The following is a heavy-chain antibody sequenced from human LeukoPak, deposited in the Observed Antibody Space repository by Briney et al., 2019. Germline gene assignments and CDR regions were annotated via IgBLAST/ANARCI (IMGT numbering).Heavy chain of an antibody. J-gene: IGHJ4*02. CDR2: ISAYNGNT. V-gene: IGHV1-18*01. Sequence: GASVKVSCKASGYTFTSSGISWVRQAPGQGLEWMGWISAYNGNTNYAQKLQGRVTMTTDTSTSTAYMELRSLRSDDTAVYYCARSWPDYDSSGASDYFDYWGQGTLVTVSS. CDR3: ARSWPDYDSSGASDYFDY. D-gene: IGHD3-22*01. CDR1: GYTFTSSG.